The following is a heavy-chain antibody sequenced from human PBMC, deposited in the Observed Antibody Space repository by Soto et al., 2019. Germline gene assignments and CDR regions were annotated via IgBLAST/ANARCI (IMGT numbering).Heavy chain of an antibody. D-gene: IGHD3-16*01. CDR2: ISYDGSNK. J-gene: IGHJ6*02. Sequence: QVQLVESGGGVVQPGRSLRLSCAASGFTFSSYGMHWVRQAPGKGLEWVAVISYDGSNKYYADSVKGRFTISRDTSKNTXCLQMNRLRAEDTAVYYCAKVSVAEGVYYYYYGMDVWGQGTTVTVSS. CDR1: GFTFSSYG. CDR3: AKVSVAEGVYYYYYGMDV. V-gene: IGHV3-30*18.